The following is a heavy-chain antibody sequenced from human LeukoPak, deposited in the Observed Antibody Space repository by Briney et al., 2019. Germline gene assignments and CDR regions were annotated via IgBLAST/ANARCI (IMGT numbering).Heavy chain of an antibody. CDR1: GGSISSSSYY. CDR3: ARRVSGSHLDY. CDR2: IYYSGST. V-gene: IGHV4-39*01. D-gene: IGHD1-26*01. Sequence: SETLSLTCTVSGGSISSSSYYWGWIRQPPGKGLEWIGSIYYSGSTYYNPSLKSRVTISVDTSKNQFSLKLSSVTAADTAVYYCARRVSGSHLDYWGQGTLVTVSS. J-gene: IGHJ4*02.